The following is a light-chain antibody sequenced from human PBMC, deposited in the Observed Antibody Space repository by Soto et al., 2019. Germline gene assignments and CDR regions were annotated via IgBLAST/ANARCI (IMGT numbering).Light chain of an antibody. CDR2: DNN. J-gene: IGLJ3*02. V-gene: IGLV1-51*01. CDR1: SSNIGNNY. CDR3: GTWDFSLSVWV. Sequence: QSVSTQPPSVSAAPGQKVTISCSGSSSNIGNNYVSWYQQLPGTAPKLLIYDNNKRPSGIPDRFSGSKSGTSATLGITGLQTGDEADYYCGTWDFSLSVWVFGGGTKLTVL.